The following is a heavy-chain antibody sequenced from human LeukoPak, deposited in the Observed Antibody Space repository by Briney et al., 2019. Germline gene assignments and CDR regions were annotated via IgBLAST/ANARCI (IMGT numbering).Heavy chain of an antibody. CDR3: ARGVVGFGGVIVWGEKTFDY. Sequence: AGSLTLSCAASGFTFSSYAMHWLPQAPGNGLEYISATSSNGASTYYTNSVKGRFTISTDTSKNTLYLQMRSLGAEDMAVYYCARGVVGFGGVIVWGEKTFDYCGQGTLVSVSS. D-gene: IGHD3-16*02. J-gene: IGHJ4*02. CDR2: TSSNGAST. CDR1: GFTFSSYA. V-gene: IGHV3-64*01.